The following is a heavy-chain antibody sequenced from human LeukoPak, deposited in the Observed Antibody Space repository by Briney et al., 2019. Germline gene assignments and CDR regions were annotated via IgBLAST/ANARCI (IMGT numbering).Heavy chain of an antibody. CDR2: ISHSESA. D-gene: IGHD3-3*01. CDR1: GGSFSRDY. V-gene: IGHV4-34*01. J-gene: IGHJ4*02. Sequence: SETLSLTCGVYGGSFSRDYWSWIRQPPGKGLEWIGEISHSESANYNPSLKSRATMSVDTSRNQLSLNLRSVTAADTAVYYCTRRDDYDFWTGYSNWGQGTLVTVSS. CDR3: TRRDDYDFWTGYSN.